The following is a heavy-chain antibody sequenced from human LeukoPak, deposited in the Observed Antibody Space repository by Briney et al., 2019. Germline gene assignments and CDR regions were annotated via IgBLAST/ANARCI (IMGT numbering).Heavy chain of an antibody. CDR1: GGSISSSSYY. Sequence: SETLSLTCTVSGGSISSSSYYWGWIRQPPGKGMEWIGYIYYSGSTNYNPSLKSRVTISVDTSKNQFSLKLNSVTAADTAVYYCAREVDAAAAYNWFDPWGQGTLVTVSS. CDR2: IYYSGST. CDR3: AREVDAAAAYNWFDP. J-gene: IGHJ5*02. D-gene: IGHD2-2*01. V-gene: IGHV4-61*05.